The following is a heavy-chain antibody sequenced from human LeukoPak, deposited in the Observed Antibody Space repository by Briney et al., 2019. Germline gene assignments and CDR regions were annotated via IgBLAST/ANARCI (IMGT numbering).Heavy chain of an antibody. CDR1: GGSISSSSYY. D-gene: IGHD6-19*01. CDR3: ARDLRYSSGWYGPYPYWSGSAHGMDV. Sequence: SETLSLTCTVSGGSISSSSYYWGWNRQPPGKGLEWIGSIYYSGSTYYNPSLKSRVTISVDTSKNQFSLKPSSVTAADTAVYYCARDLRYSSGWYGPYPYWSGSAHGMDVWGQGTTVTVSS. J-gene: IGHJ6*02. CDR2: IYYSGST. V-gene: IGHV4-39*07.